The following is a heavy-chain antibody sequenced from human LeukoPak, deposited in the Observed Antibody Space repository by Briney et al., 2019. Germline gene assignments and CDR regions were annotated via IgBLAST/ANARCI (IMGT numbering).Heavy chain of an antibody. D-gene: IGHD3-10*01. CDR3: ARAFHYYYGSDFRTDDAFDI. Sequence: SETLSLTCAVYGGSFSGYYWSWIRQPPGKGLEWIGEINHSGSTNYNPSLKSRVTISVDTSKNQFSLKLSSVTAADTAVYYCARAFHYYYGSDFRTDDAFDIWGQGTMVTVSS. J-gene: IGHJ3*02. V-gene: IGHV4-34*01. CDR1: GGSFSGYY. CDR2: INHSGST.